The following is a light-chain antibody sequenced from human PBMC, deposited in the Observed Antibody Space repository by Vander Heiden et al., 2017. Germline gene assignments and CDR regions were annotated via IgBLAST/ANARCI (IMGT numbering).Light chain of an antibody. CDR2: EDN. CDR1: NLETRY. V-gene: IGLV3-1*01. CDR3: QAWVSGVV. J-gene: IGLJ3*02. Sequence: SYELIQPPSVSVSPGQTATIPCPGDNLETRYVCWYQQKAGQSPVLVIYEDNKRPSEIPERFSGSNSGNTATLTISGTQAVDEGDYFCQAWVSGVVFGGGTKVTVL.